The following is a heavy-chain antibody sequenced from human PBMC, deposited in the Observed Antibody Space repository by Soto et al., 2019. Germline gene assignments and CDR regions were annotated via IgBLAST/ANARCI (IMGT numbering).Heavy chain of an antibody. CDR2: ISYDGSNK. CDR1: GVTFSSYG. D-gene: IGHD3-3*01. Sequence: PGRPLRLSCAAFGVTFSSYGMHWVRQAPGKGLEWVAVISYDGSNKYYADSVKGRFTISRDNSKNTLYLQVNSLRAEDTAVYYCAKDRRSNSEFWSGYYGYGMDVWGQGTTVTVSS. CDR3: AKDRRSNSEFWSGYYGYGMDV. V-gene: IGHV3-30*18. J-gene: IGHJ6*02.